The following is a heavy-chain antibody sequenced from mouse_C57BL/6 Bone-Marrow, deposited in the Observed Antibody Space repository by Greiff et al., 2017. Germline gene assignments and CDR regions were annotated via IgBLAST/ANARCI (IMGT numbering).Heavy chain of an antibody. V-gene: IGHV5-6*01. CDR1: GFTFSSYG. Sequence: EVQLQESGGDLVKPGGSLKLSCAASGFTFSSYGMSWVRQTPDKRLEWVATISSGGSYTYYPDSVKGRFTISRDNAKNTLYLQMSSLKSEDTAMYYCARHAPWPVDYWGKGTSVTVSS. CDR3: ARHAPWPVDY. CDR2: ISSGGSYT. J-gene: IGHJ4*01.